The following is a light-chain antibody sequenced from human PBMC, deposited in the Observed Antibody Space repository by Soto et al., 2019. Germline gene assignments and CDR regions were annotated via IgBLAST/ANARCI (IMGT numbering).Light chain of an antibody. Sequence: EIVLTQSPGTLSLSPGERATLSCRASQTVTSTYLAWYQQKHGQAPRLLLYGASSRATGIPDRFSGSGSGTDFTLTISRVEPDDFAVYFCQQYDISPGWTCGQGTRVEMK. CDR1: QTVTSTY. J-gene: IGKJ1*01. V-gene: IGKV3-20*01. CDR3: QQYDISPGWT. CDR2: GAS.